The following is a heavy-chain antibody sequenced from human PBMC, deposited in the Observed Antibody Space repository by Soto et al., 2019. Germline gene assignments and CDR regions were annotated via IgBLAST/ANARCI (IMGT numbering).Heavy chain of an antibody. CDR1: GYTFTSYG. Sequence: HVQLVQSGTEVKKPGASVKVSCKVSGYTFTSYGMSWVRQAPGQGLEWMGWIRTYNGNTNYAQNFQGRVSMTTDTSTSTAYMELRSLRSDDTAVYYCASRSGTYPYYFDYWGQGTLVTVSS. J-gene: IGHJ4*02. CDR2: IRTYNGNT. V-gene: IGHV1-18*01. CDR3: ASRSGTYPYYFDY. D-gene: IGHD1-26*01.